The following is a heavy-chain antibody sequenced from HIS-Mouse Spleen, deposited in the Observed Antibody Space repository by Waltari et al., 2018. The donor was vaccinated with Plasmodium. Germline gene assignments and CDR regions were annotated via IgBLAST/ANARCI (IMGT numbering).Heavy chain of an antibody. J-gene: IGHJ3*02. CDR2: IYTGGSP. V-gene: IGHV3-53*01. CDR1: GFTVSSNY. Sequence: EVQLVESGGGLIQPGGSLRLSCEASGFTVSSNYMSWVRQAPGKGLGGVSVIYTGGSPSYADSVKGRFTISRDNSKNTLYLQMNSLRAEDTAVYYCARGMKSSSSAFDIWGQGTMVTVSS. D-gene: IGHD6-6*01. CDR3: ARGMKSSSSAFDI.